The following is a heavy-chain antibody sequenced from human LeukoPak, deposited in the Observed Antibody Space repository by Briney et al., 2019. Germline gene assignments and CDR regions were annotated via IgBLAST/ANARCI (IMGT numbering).Heavy chain of an antibody. CDR1: GSTFSSYE. V-gene: IGHV3-48*03. D-gene: IGHD4-17*01. CDR2: ISSSGSTI. J-gene: IGHJ4*02. CDR3: ARENDYGEGFDY. Sequence: GGSLRLSCAASGSTFSSYEMNWVRQAPGKGLEWVSYISSSGSTIYYADSVKGRFTISRDNAKNSLYLQMNSLRAEDTAVYYCARENDYGEGFDYWGQGTLVTVSS.